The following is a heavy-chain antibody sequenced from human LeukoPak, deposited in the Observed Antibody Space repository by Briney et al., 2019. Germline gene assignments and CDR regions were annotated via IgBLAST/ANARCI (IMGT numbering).Heavy chain of an antibody. CDR3: ARGVARWFGEFQIAFDI. Sequence: PGGSLRLSCAASGFTFDDYAMHWVRQAPGKGLEWVSGISWNSGSIGYADSVKGRFTISRDNAKNSLYLQMNSLRDEDTAVYYCARGVARWFGEFQIAFDIWGQGTMVTVSS. D-gene: IGHD3-10*01. CDR2: ISWNSGSI. J-gene: IGHJ3*02. CDR1: GFTFDDYA. V-gene: IGHV3-9*01.